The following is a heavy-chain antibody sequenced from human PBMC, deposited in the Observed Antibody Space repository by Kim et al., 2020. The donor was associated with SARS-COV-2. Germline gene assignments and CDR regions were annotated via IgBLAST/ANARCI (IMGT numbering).Heavy chain of an antibody. CDR3: AKDPYIVVVAALGAFDI. D-gene: IGHD2-15*01. V-gene: IGHV3-30*18. J-gene: IGHJ3*02. Sequence: GGSLRLSCAASGFTFSSYGMHWVRQAPGKGLEWVAVISYDGSNKYYADSVKGRFTISRDNSKNTLYLQMNSLRAEDTAVYYCAKDPYIVVVAALGAFDIWGQGTMVTVSS. CDR1: GFTFSSYG. CDR2: ISYDGSNK.